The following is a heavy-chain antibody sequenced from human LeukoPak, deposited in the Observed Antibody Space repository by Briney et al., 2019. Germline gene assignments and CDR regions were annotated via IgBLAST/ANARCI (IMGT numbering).Heavy chain of an antibody. CDR1: GGTFSSYA. V-gene: IGHV1-69*13. J-gene: IGHJ6*03. CDR3: ALDSSNIYDSSGYYYDYYYMDV. D-gene: IGHD3-22*01. CDR2: IIPIFGTA. Sequence: SVKVSCKASGGTFSSYAISWVRQAPGQGLEWMGGIIPIFGTANYAQKFQGRVTITADESTSTAYMELSSLRAEDTAVYYCALDSSNIYDSSGYYYDYYYMDVWGKGTTVTVSS.